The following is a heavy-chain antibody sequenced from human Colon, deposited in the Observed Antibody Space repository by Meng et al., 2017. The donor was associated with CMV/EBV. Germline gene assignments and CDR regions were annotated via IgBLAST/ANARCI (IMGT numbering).Heavy chain of an antibody. Sequence: FSTNTGQLSVGWNRQPHGKALEWLALGDWNDNKRYNPYLKNRLTVTKDTSKNQVVLRVTNMDPVDSGTYFCAHGGSGYDFGAGGFDYWGQGTLVTVSS. J-gene: IGHJ4*02. D-gene: IGHD5-12*01. CDR3: AHGGSGYDFGAGGFDY. CDR1: FSTNTGQLS. CDR2: GDWNDNK. V-gene: IGHV2-5*01.